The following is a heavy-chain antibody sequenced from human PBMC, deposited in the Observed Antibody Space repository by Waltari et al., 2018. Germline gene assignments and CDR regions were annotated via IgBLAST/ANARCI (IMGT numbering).Heavy chain of an antibody. CDR1: GFTFRSYG. CDR3: AKDRHLYYDILTGYSDFDD. CDR2: ISNDGSNK. D-gene: IGHD3-9*01. V-gene: IGHV3-30*18. Sequence: QVQLVESGGGVVQPGRSLRLSCAASGFTFRSYGMHWVRQVPGRGLEWVAVISNDGSNKYYADSVKGRFTISRDISKNTLYLQMNSLRAEDTAVYYCAKDRHLYYDILTGYSDFDDWGQGTLVTVSS. J-gene: IGHJ4*02.